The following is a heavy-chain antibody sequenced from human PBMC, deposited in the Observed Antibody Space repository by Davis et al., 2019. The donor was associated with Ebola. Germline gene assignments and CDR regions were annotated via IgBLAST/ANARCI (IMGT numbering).Heavy chain of an antibody. CDR3: ARGYSPKCRGGDCVNDF. J-gene: IGHJ4*02. Sequence: ASVKVSCKASGYTFISYGISWVRQAPGQGLEWVGWVNPYSGHTGYVEKFKGRVTMTGDPSISTAYMELSSLTIDDTAVYYCARGYSPKCRGGDCVNDFWGQGTLVTVST. CDR2: VNPYSGHT. D-gene: IGHD2-21*02. V-gene: IGHV1-8*02. CDR1: GYTFISYG.